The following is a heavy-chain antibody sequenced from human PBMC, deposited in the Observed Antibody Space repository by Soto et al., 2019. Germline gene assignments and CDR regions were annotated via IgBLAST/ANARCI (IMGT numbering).Heavy chain of an antibody. CDR3: ARDRYYGSGTYYNFYAGMDV. Sequence: SETLSLTCTVSGGSINSGDYYWTWVRQPPGKGLEWIGNIFHSGSTYYTPSLQSRVTISLDTSKNHFSLKLSSVTPADTAVYYCARDRYYGSGTYYNFYAGMDVWGQGTTVTVS. D-gene: IGHD3-10*01. CDR1: GGSINSGDYY. J-gene: IGHJ6*02. V-gene: IGHV4-30-4*01. CDR2: IFHSGST.